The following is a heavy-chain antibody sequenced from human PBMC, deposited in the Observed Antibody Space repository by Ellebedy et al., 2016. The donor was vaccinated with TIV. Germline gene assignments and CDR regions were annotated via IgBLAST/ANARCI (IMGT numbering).Heavy chain of an antibody. CDR2: IYPGDSDT. CDR1: GYSFTSYW. V-gene: IGHV5-51*01. J-gene: IGHJ4*02. Sequence: KVSCKGSGYSFTSYWIGWVRQMPGKGLEWMGIIYPGDSDTRYSPSFQGQVTISADKSISTAYLQWSSLKASDTAMYYCARSVTYYYDSSGYYLDYWGQGTLVTVSS. CDR3: ARSVTYYYDSSGYYLDY. D-gene: IGHD3-22*01.